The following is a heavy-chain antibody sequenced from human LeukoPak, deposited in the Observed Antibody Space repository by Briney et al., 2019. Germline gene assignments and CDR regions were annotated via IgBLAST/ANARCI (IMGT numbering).Heavy chain of an antibody. Sequence: PSETLSLTCTASSGSISSTSYYWGWIRQPPGKGLEWIGSIYYSGSTYYNPSLKSRVTISVDTSKNQFSLKLSSVTAADTAVYYCARQSERGMDVWGQGTTVTVSS. CDR3: ARQSERGMDV. CDR2: IYYSGST. J-gene: IGHJ6*02. V-gene: IGHV4-39*01. CDR1: SGSISSTSYY.